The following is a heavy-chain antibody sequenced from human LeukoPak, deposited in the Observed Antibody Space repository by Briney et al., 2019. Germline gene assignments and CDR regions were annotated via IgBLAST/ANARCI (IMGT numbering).Heavy chain of an antibody. D-gene: IGHD5-18*01. V-gene: IGHV3-7*01. CDR1: VFTFSGYW. Sequence: PGGSLRLSCAASVFTFSGYWMNWVPQPPGKGLEWVANINQDGSEKYYVDSVKGRFTISRDNARSSLYLQMNSLRAEDTGIYYCARDTSRRYTYGYGDSWGQGTLVTVSS. J-gene: IGHJ4*02. CDR3: ARDTSRRYTYGYGDS. CDR2: INQDGSEK.